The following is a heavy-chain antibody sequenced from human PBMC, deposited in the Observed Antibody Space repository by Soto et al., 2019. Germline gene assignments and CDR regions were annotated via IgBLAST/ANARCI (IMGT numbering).Heavy chain of an antibody. V-gene: IGHV1-46*01. Sequence: QVQLVQSGAEVKKPGASVKVSCNASGYTFIHYYIHWVRQAPGQGLEWMAIINPNGGSTNYAQKFRCRVTVTSDTSTTTVSMELHSLGSADTAVYFCARSRLQGDFWGQGTLVTVSS. D-gene: IGHD2-21*01. CDR2: INPNGGST. CDR3: ARSRLQGDF. J-gene: IGHJ4*02. CDR1: GYTFIHYY.